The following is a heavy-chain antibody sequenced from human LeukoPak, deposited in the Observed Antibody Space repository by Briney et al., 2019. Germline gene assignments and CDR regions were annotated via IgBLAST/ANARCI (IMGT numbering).Heavy chain of an antibody. CDR2: IWYDGSNK. D-gene: IGHD3-22*01. CDR3: GRGDYYDSSSALFDY. J-gene: IGHJ4*02. Sequence: PGGSLRLSCAASGCSFSSYGMHWVRQAPGKGLEGVAFIWYDGSNKYYADSVKGRFTISRDNSKNTLYLQMNSLRAEERAVNYCGRGDYYDSSSALFDYWGQGTLVTVSS. CDR1: GCSFSSYG. V-gene: IGHV3-33*01.